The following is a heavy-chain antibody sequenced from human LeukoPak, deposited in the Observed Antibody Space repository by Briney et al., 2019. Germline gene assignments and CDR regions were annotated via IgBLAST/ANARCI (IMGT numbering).Heavy chain of an antibody. Sequence: ASVKVSCKVSGYTLTELSMHWVRQAPGKGLEWMGIINPSGGSTSYAQNFQGRVTMTRDMSTSTVYMELSSLRSEDTAVYYCARAGAGEHYYYYYMDVWGKGTTVTVSS. D-gene: IGHD3-10*01. CDR3: ARAGAGEHYYYYYMDV. CDR2: INPSGGST. CDR1: GYTLTELS. V-gene: IGHV1-46*01. J-gene: IGHJ6*03.